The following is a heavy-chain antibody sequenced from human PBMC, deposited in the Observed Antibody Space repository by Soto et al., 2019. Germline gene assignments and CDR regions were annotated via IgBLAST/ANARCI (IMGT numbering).Heavy chain of an antibody. CDR1: GFTFSSYA. J-gene: IGHJ6*03. D-gene: IGHD2-15*01. CDR2: ISGSGGST. CDR3: SCEGLVVAARKKYYYYYYMDV. Sequence: GGSLRLSCAASGFTFSSYAMSWVRQAPGKGLEWVSAISGSGGSTYYADSVKGRFTISRDNSKNTLYLQMNSLRAEDTAVYYCSCEGLVVAARKKYYYYYYMDVWGKGTTVTVSS. V-gene: IGHV3-23*01.